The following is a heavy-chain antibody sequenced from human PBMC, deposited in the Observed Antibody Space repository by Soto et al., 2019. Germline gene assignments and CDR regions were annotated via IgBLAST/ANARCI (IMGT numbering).Heavy chain of an antibody. CDR2: IIPIFGTA. D-gene: IGHD3-16*01. Sequence: QVQLVQSGAEVKKPGSSVKVSCKASGGTFSSYAISWVRQAPGQGLEWMGGIIPIFGTANYAQKFQGRVTIYADESTSTAYMELSSLRSEDTAVYYCARGGRSGTFYYCYGMDVWGQGTTVTVSS. CDR3: ARGGRSGTFYYCYGMDV. V-gene: IGHV1-69*12. CDR1: GGTFSSYA. J-gene: IGHJ6*02.